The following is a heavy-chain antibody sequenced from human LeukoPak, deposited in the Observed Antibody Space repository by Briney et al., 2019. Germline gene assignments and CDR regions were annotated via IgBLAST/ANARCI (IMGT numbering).Heavy chain of an antibody. CDR3: AKMTGSYSHPFDY. D-gene: IGHD1-26*01. J-gene: IGHJ4*02. CDR2: IYYSGNT. V-gene: IGHV4-39*01. Sequence: PSETLSLTCTVSGGSISSSSYYWGWIRQPPGKGLEWIGSIYYSGNTYYKPSLQSRVTISVDTSKNQFSLKTRSVTAADTAVYYCAKMTGSYSHPFDYWGQGALVTVSS. CDR1: GGSISSSSYY.